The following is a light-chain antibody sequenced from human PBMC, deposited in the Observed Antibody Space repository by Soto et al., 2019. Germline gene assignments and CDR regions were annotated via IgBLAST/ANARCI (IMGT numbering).Light chain of an antibody. CDR1: QTFLKSSIKKNS. CDR3: QQYYSSSLT. V-gene: IGKV4-1*01. Sequence: DIVMTQSPDSLAVSLGERATIKCRSSQTFLKSSIKKNSLAWYQQKPGQPPRLLIYWASTRDSGVPDRFSGSGSGTDFTLTITRLQAEDVAVYYCQQYYSSSLTFGGGTKVEIK. CDR2: WAS. J-gene: IGKJ4*01.